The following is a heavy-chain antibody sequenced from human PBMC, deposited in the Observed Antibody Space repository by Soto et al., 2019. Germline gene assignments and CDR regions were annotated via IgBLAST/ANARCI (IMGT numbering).Heavy chain of an antibody. Sequence: EEQLVESGGDLVQPGGSLRLSCAASGFTVSNNYMSWVLQAPGKGLEGVSLIYSGGSTYYADSVKGRFTISRDSSKNTLYLQMNSLRAEDTAMYYCAAYSHKGYWGQGTLVTVSS. V-gene: IGHV3-66*01. CDR3: AAYSHKGY. J-gene: IGHJ4*02. CDR1: GFTVSNNY. CDR2: IYSGGST. D-gene: IGHD3-16*01.